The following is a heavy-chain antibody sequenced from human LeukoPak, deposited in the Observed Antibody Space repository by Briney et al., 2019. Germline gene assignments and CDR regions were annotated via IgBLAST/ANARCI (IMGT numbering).Heavy chain of an antibody. V-gene: IGHV3-74*01. CDR3: ARASTTVPNLLDH. Sequence: GGSLRLSCAASGFTFSTYWMHWVPQAPGKALVWVARIKGDGSSTIYADSVKGRFTISRDNSKNTLYLQTSSLRAEDTAVYYCARASTTVPNLLDHWGRGTLVTVSS. CDR1: GFTFSTYW. J-gene: IGHJ4*02. CDR2: IKGDGSST. D-gene: IGHD4-17*01.